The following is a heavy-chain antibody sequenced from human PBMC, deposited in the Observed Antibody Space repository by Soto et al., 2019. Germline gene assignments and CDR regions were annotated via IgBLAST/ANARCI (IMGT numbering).Heavy chain of an antibody. V-gene: IGHV3-48*02. CDR1: GFTFSSYS. Sequence: GGSLRLSCAASGFTFSSYSMNWVRQAPGKGLEWVSYISSSSSTIYYADSVKGRFTISRDNAKNSLYLQMNSLRDEDTAVYYCARGDEYSSSWYIGFDWFDPWGQGTLVTVSS. CDR3: ARGDEYSSSWYIGFDWFDP. D-gene: IGHD6-13*01. J-gene: IGHJ5*02. CDR2: ISSSSSTI.